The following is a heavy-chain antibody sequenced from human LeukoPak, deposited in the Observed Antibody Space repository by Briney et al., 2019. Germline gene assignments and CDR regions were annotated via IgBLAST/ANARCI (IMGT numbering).Heavy chain of an antibody. CDR2: IYSGGNT. CDR3: AGGHGYCDLEHFHH. V-gene: IGHV3-23*05. D-gene: IGHD3-22*01. J-gene: IGHJ1*01. Sequence: GGSLRLSSVGSGFIFNRYGMHWVRQAPGKGLDWVSAIYSGGNTYYADSVKGRFTISRDNSKKTLYLKMNSLRAEDTGVYYCAGGHGYCDLEHFHHWGQGTLVTVSS. CDR1: GFIFNRYG.